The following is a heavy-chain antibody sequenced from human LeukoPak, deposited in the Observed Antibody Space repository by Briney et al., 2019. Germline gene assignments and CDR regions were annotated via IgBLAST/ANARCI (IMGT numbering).Heavy chain of an antibody. Sequence: PGGSLRLSCAASGFTFSSYAMSWVRQAPGKGLEWVSAISGSGGSTYYADSVKGRFTISRDNSKNTLYLQMNSLRAEDTAVYYCAKERPQQLWFGEYYFDYWGQGTLVTVSS. V-gene: IGHV3-23*01. CDR1: GFTFSSYA. CDR2: ISGSGGST. CDR3: AKERPQQLWFGEYYFDY. D-gene: IGHD3-10*01. J-gene: IGHJ4*02.